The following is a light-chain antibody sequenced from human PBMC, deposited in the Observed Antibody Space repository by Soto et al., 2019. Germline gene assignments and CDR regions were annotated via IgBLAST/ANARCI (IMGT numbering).Light chain of an antibody. J-gene: IGKJ5*01. CDR3: QQYDDLPIT. Sequence: DIQMTQSPSSLSASVGDRVTITCQASQDIDKFLNWYQQKPGKPPKLLIDVASNLATGVPSRFSGRGSGTDFTFTISSLQPEDVATYYCQQYDDLPITFGQGTRLQIK. CDR2: VAS. CDR1: QDIDKF. V-gene: IGKV1-33*01.